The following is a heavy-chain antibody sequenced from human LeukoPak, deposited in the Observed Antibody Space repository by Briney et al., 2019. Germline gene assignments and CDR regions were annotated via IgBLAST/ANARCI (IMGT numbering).Heavy chain of an antibody. Sequence: GGSVRLSCAASVFTFNDYSIHWVRHAPCKGLEWVAVISKDGSDKYYPGSVRGRFTISRDNSKNTIYLQMDSLRAEDTAIYYCARDYWWNYDYWGQGTLVTVSS. J-gene: IGHJ4*02. D-gene: IGHD1-7*01. V-gene: IGHV3-30-3*01. CDR3: ARDYWWNYDY. CDR2: ISKDGSDK. CDR1: VFTFNDYS.